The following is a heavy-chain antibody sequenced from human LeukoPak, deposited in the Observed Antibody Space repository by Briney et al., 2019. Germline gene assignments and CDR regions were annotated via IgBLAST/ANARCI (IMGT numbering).Heavy chain of an antibody. D-gene: IGHD6-6*01. J-gene: IGHJ3*02. V-gene: IGHV4-34*01. CDR1: GGSFSGYF. Sequence: KPSETLSLTCAVHGGSFSGYFWSWIRQPPGKGLEYIGEINHSGDTTYNPSLKTRVTISVDTSKNQFSLNMISVTAADTAVYYCARHEFGSSSAAFDTWGQGPMVIVSS. CDR3: ARHEFGSSSAAFDT. CDR2: INHSGDT.